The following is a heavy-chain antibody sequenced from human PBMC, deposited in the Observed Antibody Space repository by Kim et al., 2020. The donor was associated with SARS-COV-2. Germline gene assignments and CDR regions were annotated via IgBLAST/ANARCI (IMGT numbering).Heavy chain of an antibody. Sequence: PSLKSRVTMSVDTSKNQFSLKLSSVTAADTAVYYCARDLGYYYDSSWFDPWGQGTLVTVSS. J-gene: IGHJ5*02. D-gene: IGHD3-22*01. CDR3: ARDLGYYYDSSWFDP. V-gene: IGHV4-4*07.